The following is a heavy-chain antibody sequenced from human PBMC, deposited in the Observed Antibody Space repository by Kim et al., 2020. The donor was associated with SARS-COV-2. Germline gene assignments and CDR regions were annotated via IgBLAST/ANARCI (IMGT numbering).Heavy chain of an antibody. V-gene: IGHV3-23*01. D-gene: IGHD2-21*02. Sequence: GGSLRLSCAASGFTFSSYAMSWVRQAPGKGLEWVSAISGSGGSTYYADSVKGRFTISRDNSKNTLYLQMNSLRAEDTAVYYCAKVFCRGQGGGDCYPSLYYFDYWGQGTLVTVSS. CDR2: ISGSGGST. J-gene: IGHJ4*02. CDR3: AKVFCRGQGGGDCYPSLYYFDY. CDR1: GFTFSSYA.